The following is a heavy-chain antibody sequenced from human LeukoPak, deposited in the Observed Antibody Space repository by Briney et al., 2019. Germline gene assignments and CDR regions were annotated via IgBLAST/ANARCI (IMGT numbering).Heavy chain of an antibody. CDR2: ISYDGSNK. CDR1: GFTFSSYA. D-gene: IGHD3-10*01. CDR3: AREVFPHSYYYYGMDV. V-gene: IGHV3-30*04. Sequence: GGSLRLSCAASGFTFSSYAMHWVRHAPGKGLEWVAVISYDGSNKYYADSVKGRFTISIDNSKNTLYLQMNSLRAEDTAVYYCAREVFPHSYYYYGMDVWGKGTTVTVSS. J-gene: IGHJ6*04.